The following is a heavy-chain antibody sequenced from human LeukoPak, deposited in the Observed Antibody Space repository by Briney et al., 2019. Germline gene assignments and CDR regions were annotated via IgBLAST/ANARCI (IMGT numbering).Heavy chain of an antibody. J-gene: IGHJ4*02. V-gene: IGHV3-23*01. CDR2: ITDAVGST. CDR1: GFTFSSSS. D-gene: IGHD2/OR15-2a*01. CDR3: ARDSSTYAGPPDY. Sequence: GGSLRLSCAASGFTFSSSSISWVRQAPGKGLEWVSAITDAVGSTHYADSVKGRFTISSDNSKNTVYLQMNSLRPEDTAVYYCARDSSTYAGPPDYWGQGTLVTVSS.